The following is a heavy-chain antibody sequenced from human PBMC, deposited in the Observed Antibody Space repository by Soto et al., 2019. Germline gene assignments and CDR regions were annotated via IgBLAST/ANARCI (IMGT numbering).Heavy chain of an antibody. CDR1: GFTFRSYA. V-gene: IGHV3-23*01. CDR3: AKVCNYDDSSGYDY. Sequence: GGPLRLSWAAYGFTFRSYAMSWVRQAPGKGLERVSAISGSGGSTSYADSVKGRFTISRDNSKNTLYLQMNSLRAEDTAVYYCAKVCNYDDSSGYDYWGQGTLVTVSS. D-gene: IGHD3-22*01. CDR2: ISGSGGST. J-gene: IGHJ4*02.